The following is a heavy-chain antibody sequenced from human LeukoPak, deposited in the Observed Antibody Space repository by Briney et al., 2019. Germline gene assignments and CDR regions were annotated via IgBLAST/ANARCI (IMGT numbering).Heavy chain of an antibody. J-gene: IGHJ4*02. CDR2: IRYDGSNK. D-gene: IGHD3-3*01. CDR1: GFTFSSYG. V-gene: IGHV3-30*02. Sequence: GGSLRLSCAASGFTFSSYGMHWVRQAPGKGLEWVAFIRYDGSNKYYADSVKGRFTISRDNSKKSLYLQMNSLRAEDTAVYYCARVDFWSGYYQFDYWGQGTLVTVSS. CDR3: ARVDFWSGYYQFDY.